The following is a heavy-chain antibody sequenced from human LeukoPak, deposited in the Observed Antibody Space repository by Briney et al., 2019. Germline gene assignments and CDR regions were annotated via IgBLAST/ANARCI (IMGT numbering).Heavy chain of an antibody. CDR3: ARSGQLEDSN. CDR2: MNPNSGNT. V-gene: IGHV1-8*02. CDR1: AYSFTFSS. J-gene: IGHJ4*02. D-gene: IGHD2-15*01. Sequence: ASVKVSCKSAAYSFTFSSINLIRPATGQGLEWMGWMNPNSGNTGYAQKFQGRVTMTRNTSISTAYMELSSLRSEDPAVYYCARSGQLEDSNRGQGTLVTVSS.